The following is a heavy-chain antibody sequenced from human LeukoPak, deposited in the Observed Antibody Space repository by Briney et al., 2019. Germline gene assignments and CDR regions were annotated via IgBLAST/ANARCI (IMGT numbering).Heavy chain of an antibody. CDR3: ARPAAAGAKKYYYFDY. CDR1: GYTFTSHG. D-gene: IGHD6-13*01. J-gene: IGHJ4*02. CDR2: ISAYNGNT. V-gene: IGHV1-18*01. Sequence: GASVKVSCKASGYTFTSHGISWVRQAPGQGLEWMGWISAYNGNTNYAQKLQGRVTITTDTSTSTAYMELRSLRSDDTAVYYCARPAAAGAKKYYYFDYWGQGTLVTVSS.